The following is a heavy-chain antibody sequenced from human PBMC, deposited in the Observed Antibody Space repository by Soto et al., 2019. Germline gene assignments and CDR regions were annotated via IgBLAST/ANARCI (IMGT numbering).Heavy chain of an antibody. CDR2: IYYSGST. Sequence: SETLSLTCTVSGGSISRYYWSWIRQPPGRGLEWIGYIYYSGSTDYNPSLKSRVTISVDTSKNQFSLKLSSVTAADTAVYYCARVPDYSGQGILVSVST. CDR3: ARVPDY. CDR1: GGSISRYY. J-gene: IGHJ4*02. D-gene: IGHD2-2*01. V-gene: IGHV4-59*08.